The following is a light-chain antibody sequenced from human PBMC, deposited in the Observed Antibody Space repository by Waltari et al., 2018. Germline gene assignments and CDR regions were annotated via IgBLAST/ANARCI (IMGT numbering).Light chain of an antibody. CDR3: AVWDDSLNGLV. J-gene: IGLJ3*02. Sequence: QSVLTQPPSISEAPRQRVTISCSGSSSNIGNNGMNWYQHFPGKAPRLLIYFNDVLPSGVSDRFSGSQSGTSASLAISGLQSEDEADYYFAVWDDSLNGLVFGGGTKLTV. CDR1: SSNIGNNG. V-gene: IGLV1-36*01. CDR2: FND.